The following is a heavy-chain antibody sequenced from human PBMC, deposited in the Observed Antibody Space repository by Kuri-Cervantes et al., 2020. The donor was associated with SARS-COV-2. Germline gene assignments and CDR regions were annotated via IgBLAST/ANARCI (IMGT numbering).Heavy chain of an antibody. CDR3: ARWGDILTGYERGTDY. Sequence: GESLKISCAASGFTFSSYSMNWVRQAPGKGLEWVSSISSSSSYIYYADSVKGRFTISRDNAKNSLYLQMNSLRAEDTAVYYCARWGDILTGYERGTDYWGQGTLVTVSS. CDR1: GFTFSSYS. V-gene: IGHV3-21*01. J-gene: IGHJ4*02. D-gene: IGHD3-9*01. CDR2: ISSSSSYI.